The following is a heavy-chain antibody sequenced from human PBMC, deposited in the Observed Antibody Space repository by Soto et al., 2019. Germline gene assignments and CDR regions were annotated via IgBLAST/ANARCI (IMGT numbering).Heavy chain of an antibody. Sequence: GGSLRLSCAASGFTFSSYGMHWVRQAPGKGLEWVAVISYDGSNKYYADSVKGRFTISRDNSKNTLYLQMNSLRAEDTAVYYCAKDENCSGGSCYSGYYYYYGMDVWGQGTTVTVSS. D-gene: IGHD2-15*01. CDR3: AKDENCSGGSCYSGYYYYYGMDV. J-gene: IGHJ6*02. CDR1: GFTFSSYG. CDR2: ISYDGSNK. V-gene: IGHV3-30*18.